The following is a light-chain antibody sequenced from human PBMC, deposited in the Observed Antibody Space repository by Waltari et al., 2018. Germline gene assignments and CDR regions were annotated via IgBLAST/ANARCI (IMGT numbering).Light chain of an antibody. CDR3: QQHYISRT. J-gene: IGKJ1*01. CDR1: QSVLYNSNNKNY. Sequence: DIVMTQSPNSLAVSLGERATINCKSSQSVLYNSNNKNYLAWYQQKPGQPPKRLIYWASTRESGVPGRFSGSGSGTDFTLSISSLQAEDVAVYYCQQHYISRTFGQGTRVEIK. V-gene: IGKV4-1*01. CDR2: WAS.